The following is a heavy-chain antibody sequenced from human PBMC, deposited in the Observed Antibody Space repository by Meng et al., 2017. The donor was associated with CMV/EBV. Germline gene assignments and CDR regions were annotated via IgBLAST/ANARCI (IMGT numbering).Heavy chain of an antibody. Sequence: GGSLRLSCAASGFTFDDYAMHWVRQAPGKVLEWVPGISWNSGSIDYADSVKGRFTISRDNAKNTLYLQMNSQRAEDTALYYCAKDMGSYYDFWSGYFSAFDIWGQGTMVTVSS. D-gene: IGHD3-3*01. CDR1: GFTFDDYA. V-gene: IGHV3-9*01. J-gene: IGHJ3*02. CDR3: AKDMGSYYDFWSGYFSAFDI. CDR2: ISWNSGSI.